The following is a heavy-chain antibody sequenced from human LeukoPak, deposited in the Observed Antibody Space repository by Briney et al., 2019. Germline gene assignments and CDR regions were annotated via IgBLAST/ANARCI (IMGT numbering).Heavy chain of an antibody. Sequence: ASVKVSCKASGYTFTGYYMHWVRQAPGQGLEWMGWINPNSGGTNYAQKFQGRVTMTRDTSISTAYMELSRLRSDDTAVYYCARDILRRSSKYYFDYWGQGTLVTVSS. CDR1: GYTFTGYY. CDR3: ARDILRRSSKYYFDY. J-gene: IGHJ4*02. D-gene: IGHD6-13*01. CDR2: INPNSGGT. V-gene: IGHV1-2*02.